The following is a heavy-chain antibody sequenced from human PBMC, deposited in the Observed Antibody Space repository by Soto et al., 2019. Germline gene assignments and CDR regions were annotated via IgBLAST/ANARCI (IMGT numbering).Heavy chain of an antibody. CDR1: GFIFKNYA. CDR2: ITRDGYNK. V-gene: IGHV3-30*04. Sequence: GGSLRLSCAVSGFIFKNYALNWVRQAPGKGLEWVASITRDGYNKYYADSVKGRFTISRDNSKNTLSLQMTALRVEDSSVYYCTKSSGGSSSVGMDYWGQGTLVTV. J-gene: IGHJ4*02. D-gene: IGHD6-6*01. CDR3: TKSSGGSSSVGMDY.